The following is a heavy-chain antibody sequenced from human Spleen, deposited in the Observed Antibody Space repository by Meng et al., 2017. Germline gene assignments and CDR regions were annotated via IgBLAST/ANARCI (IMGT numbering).Heavy chain of an antibody. Sequence: GESLKISCVASGFTLSDYYTTWIRQAPGKGLEWVSSISDSGTTVYYADSVKGRFTISRDNAKSSLYLQMNSLRAGDTAVYYCARFDFWSGYNAGSPFYYYGLDVWGLGITVTVSS. CDR3: ARFDFWSGYNAGSPFYYYGLDV. V-gene: IGHV3-11*01. CDR2: ISDSGTTV. CDR1: GFTLSDYY. D-gene: IGHD3-3*01. J-gene: IGHJ6*02.